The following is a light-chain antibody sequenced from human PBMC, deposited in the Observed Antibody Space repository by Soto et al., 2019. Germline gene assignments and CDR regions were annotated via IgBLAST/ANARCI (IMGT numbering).Light chain of an antibody. J-gene: IGLJ1*01. CDR3: GADHGSGSNFVYV. CDR1: SGYSNYK. V-gene: IGLV9-49*01. CDR2: VGTGGIVG. Sequence: QLVLTQPPSASASLGASVTLTCTLSSGYSNYKVDWYQQRPGKGPRFVMRVGTGGIVGSKGDGIPDRFSVLGSGLNRYLTIKNIQEEDESDYHCGADHGSGSNFVYVFGPGTKVTVL.